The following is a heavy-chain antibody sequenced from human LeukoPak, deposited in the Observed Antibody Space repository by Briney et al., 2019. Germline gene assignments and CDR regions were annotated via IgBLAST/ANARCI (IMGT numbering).Heavy chain of an antibody. CDR1: GGSISSYY. J-gene: IGHJ6*02. V-gene: IGHV4-4*07. Sequence: SSETLSLTCTVSGGSISSYYWSWIRQPAGKGLEWIGRIYTSGSTNYNPSLKSRVTMSVDTSKNQFSLKLSSVTAADTAVYYCAGQQVVGYYYYGMDVWGQGTTVTVSS. D-gene: IGHD2-2*01. CDR2: IYTSGST. CDR3: AGQQVVGYYYYGMDV.